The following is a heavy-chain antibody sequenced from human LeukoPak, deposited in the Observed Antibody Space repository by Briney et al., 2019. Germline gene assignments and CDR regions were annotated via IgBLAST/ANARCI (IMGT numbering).Heavy chain of an antibody. CDR3: ARDPGVNTRDC. CDR1: GYSISSGYY. V-gene: IGHV4-38-2*02. CDR2: IYHSGST. D-gene: IGHD1-14*01. J-gene: IGHJ4*02. Sequence: SETLSLTCTVSGYSISSGYYWGWIRQPPGKGLEWIGSIYHSGSTYYNPSLKSRVTISVDTSKNQFSLKLSSVTAADTAVYYCARDPGVNTRDCWGQGTLVTVSS.